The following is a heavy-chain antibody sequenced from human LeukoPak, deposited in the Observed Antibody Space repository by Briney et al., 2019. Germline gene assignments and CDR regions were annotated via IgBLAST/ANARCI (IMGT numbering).Heavy chain of an antibody. CDR1: GFTFSSYA. CDR2: ISGSSSI. J-gene: IGHJ4*02. D-gene: IGHD3-22*01. V-gene: IGHV3-23*01. CDR3: AKALNYYDSSGAYYGNDY. Sequence: GGSLRLSCAASGFTFSSYAMSWVRQAPGKGLEWVSSISGSSSIYYADSVKGRFTISRDNSKNTLYLQMNSLRAEDTAVYYCAKALNYYDSSGAYYGNDYWGQGTLVTVSS.